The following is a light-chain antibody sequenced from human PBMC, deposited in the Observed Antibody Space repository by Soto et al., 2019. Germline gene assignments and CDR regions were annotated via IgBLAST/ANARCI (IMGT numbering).Light chain of an antibody. V-gene: IGKV3-11*01. CDR2: DAS. J-gene: IGKJ4*01. CDR1: QSVGRY. CDR3: QQRSNWPPLT. Sequence: EIVLMQSPGTLSLSPGERATLSCRASQSVGRYLVWYQQKPGQAPRLLIYDASNRATGIPARFSGSGSGTDFTLSISGLEPDDFAVYYCQQRSNWPPLTFGGGTKVDI.